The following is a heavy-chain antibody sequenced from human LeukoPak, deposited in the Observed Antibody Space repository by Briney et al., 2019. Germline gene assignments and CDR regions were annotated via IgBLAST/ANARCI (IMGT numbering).Heavy chain of an antibody. V-gene: IGHV3-30*02. J-gene: IGHJ6*03. D-gene: IGHD3-22*01. Sequence: PGGSLRLSCAASGFTFSSYWMHWVRQAPGKGLEWVAFIRYDGSNKYYADSVKGRFTISRDNSKNTLYLQMNSLRAEDTAVYYCAARQGLDYYDSSGYPLLEYMDVWGKGTTVTVSS. CDR3: AARQGLDYYDSSGYPLLEYMDV. CDR1: GFTFSSYW. CDR2: IRYDGSNK.